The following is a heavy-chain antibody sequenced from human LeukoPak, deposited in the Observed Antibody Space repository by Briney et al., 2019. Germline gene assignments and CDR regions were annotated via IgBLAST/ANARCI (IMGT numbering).Heavy chain of an antibody. V-gene: IGHV3-9*01. CDR1: GFTFDDYA. D-gene: IGHD1-26*01. Sequence: GGSLRLSCAASGFTFDDYAMHWVRQAPGKGLEWVSGISWNSGSIGYADSVKGRFTISRDNAKNSLYLQMNSLRAEDTALYYCAKDIEEDSGSYRGYFDYWGQGTLVTVSS. CDR2: ISWNSGSI. CDR3: AKDIEEDSGSYRGYFDY. J-gene: IGHJ4*02.